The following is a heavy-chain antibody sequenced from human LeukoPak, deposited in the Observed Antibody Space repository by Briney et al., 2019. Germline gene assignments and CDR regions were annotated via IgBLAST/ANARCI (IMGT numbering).Heavy chain of an antibody. CDR3: ARGGRYSYVFYVLDY. D-gene: IGHD5-18*01. Sequence: PGGSLRLSCAASGFTFDDYGMSWVRQAPGKGLEWVSGINWNGGSTGYADSVKGRFTISRDNAKNSLYLQMNSLRAGDTALYYCARGGRYSYVFYVLDYWGQGTLVTVSS. V-gene: IGHV3-20*04. J-gene: IGHJ4*02. CDR1: GFTFDDYG. CDR2: INWNGGST.